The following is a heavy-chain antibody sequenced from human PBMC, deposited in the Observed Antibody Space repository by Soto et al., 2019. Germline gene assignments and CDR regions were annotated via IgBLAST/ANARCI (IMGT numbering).Heavy chain of an antibody. CDR1: GGSISSGGYY. J-gene: IGHJ6*02. V-gene: IGHV4-31*03. CDR2: IYYSGST. Sequence: QVQLQESGPGLVKPSQTLSLTCTVSGGSISSGGYYWSWIRQHPGKGLEWIGYIYYSGSTYYNPSLKSRVTISVDTSKNQFSLKLSSVTAADTAVYYCARAAYCYGSGSSDYYYYGMDVWGQGTTVTVSS. CDR3: ARAAYCYGSGSSDYYYYGMDV. D-gene: IGHD3-10*01.